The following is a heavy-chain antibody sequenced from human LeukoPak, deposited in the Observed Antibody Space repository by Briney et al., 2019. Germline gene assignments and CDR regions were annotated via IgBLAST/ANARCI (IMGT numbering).Heavy chain of an antibody. CDR1: GYSFTSYW. CDR3: ARPAGAGPLNYYYYMDV. D-gene: IGHD3-10*01. Sequence: GESLQISCKGSGYSFTSYWIGWVRQLPGKGLEWMGIIYPGDSDTRYSPSFQGQVTISADKSISTAYLQWSSLKASDTAMYYCARPAGAGPLNYYYYMDVWGKGTTVTVSS. J-gene: IGHJ6*03. CDR2: IYPGDSDT. V-gene: IGHV5-51*01.